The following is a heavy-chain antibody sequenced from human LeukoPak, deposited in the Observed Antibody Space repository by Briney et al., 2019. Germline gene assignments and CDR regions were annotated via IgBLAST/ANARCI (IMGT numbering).Heavy chain of an antibody. CDR1: GFTFSNAW. Sequence: GGSLRLSCAASGFTFSNAWMSWVRQAPGKGLEWVGRIKSKTDGGTTDYAAPVEGRFTISRDDSKNTLYLQMNSLKTEDTAVYYCTTRRGYSYRSPHYWGQGTLVTVSS. CDR2: IKSKTDGGTT. V-gene: IGHV3-15*01. D-gene: IGHD5-18*01. CDR3: TTRRGYSYRSPHY. J-gene: IGHJ4*02.